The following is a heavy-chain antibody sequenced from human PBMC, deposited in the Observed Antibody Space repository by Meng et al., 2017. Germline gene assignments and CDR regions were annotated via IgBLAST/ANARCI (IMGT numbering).Heavy chain of an antibody. D-gene: IGHD1-1*01. Sequence: VECGGGLVQPGGSLGISFAAFGFTFNNYWMHWVRQVTGKGLVWASRISGDGSITNYADSVKGRFTISRDNAKNTLYLQMNSLRPEDTAVYYCLDEAPRSDYWGQGSLVTVSS. CDR3: LDEAPRSDY. V-gene: IGHV3-74*01. J-gene: IGHJ4*02. CDR1: GFTFNNYW. CDR2: ISGDGSIT.